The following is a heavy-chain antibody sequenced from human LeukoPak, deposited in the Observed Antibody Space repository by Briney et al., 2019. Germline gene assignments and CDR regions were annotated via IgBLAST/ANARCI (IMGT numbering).Heavy chain of an antibody. J-gene: IGHJ6*02. CDR2: INHSGST. Sequence: SETLSLTCAVYGGSFSDYYWSWIRQPPGKGLEWIGEINHSGSTNYNPSLKSRVTISVDTSKNQFSLKLSSVTAADTAVYYCARGGRYSYGMDVWGQGTTVTVSS. V-gene: IGHV4-34*01. CDR3: ARGGRYSYGMDV. D-gene: IGHD3-9*01. CDR1: GGSFSDYY.